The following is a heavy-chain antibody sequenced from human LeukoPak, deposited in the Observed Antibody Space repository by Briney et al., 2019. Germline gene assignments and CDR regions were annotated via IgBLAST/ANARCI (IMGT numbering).Heavy chain of an antibody. J-gene: IGHJ4*02. CDR1: GYSFTSYW. CDR2: IYPGDSDS. D-gene: IGHD6-19*01. Sequence: GESLKISCKGSGYSFTSYWIGWVRPMPGIGLEWMGIIYPGDSDSRYSPSFQGQVTISADKSISTTYLQWSSLKASDTAMYYCARQVAYTSGRTFDFWGQGTLVTVSS. V-gene: IGHV5-51*01. CDR3: ARQVAYTSGRTFDF.